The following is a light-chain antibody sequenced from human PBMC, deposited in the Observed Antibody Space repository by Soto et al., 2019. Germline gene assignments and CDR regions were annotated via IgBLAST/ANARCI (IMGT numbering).Light chain of an antibody. CDR3: SSCTSGSTRV. CDR1: SSDVGGYNY. CDR2: AVS. J-gene: IGLJ2*01. Sequence: QSALTQPASVSGSPGQTITISCTGTSSDVGGYNYVSWYQQHPGKAPKLIIYAVSYRPSGISNRFSGSKSGNTASLTISGLQAEDEADYYCSSCTSGSTRVFGGVTKLTVL. V-gene: IGLV2-14*03.